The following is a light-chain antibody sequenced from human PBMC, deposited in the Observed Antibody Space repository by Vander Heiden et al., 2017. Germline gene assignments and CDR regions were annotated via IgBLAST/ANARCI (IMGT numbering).Light chain of an antibody. J-gene: IGKJ1*01. V-gene: IGKV3-15*01. CDR3: QKYNNGTRT. Sequence: EIVMTQSPATLSVSPGARATLSCRASQSVSSNLAWYQQKPGQAPRLLIYGASTRATGSPARFSGSGSGTEFTLTISSLESEDVAVDYCQKYNNGTRTFGQGTKVEIK. CDR2: GAS. CDR1: QSVSSN.